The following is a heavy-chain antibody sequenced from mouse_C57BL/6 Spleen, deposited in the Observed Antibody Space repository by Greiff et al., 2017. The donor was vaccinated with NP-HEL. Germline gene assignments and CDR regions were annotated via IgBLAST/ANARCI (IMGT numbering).Heavy chain of an antibody. J-gene: IGHJ1*03. V-gene: IGHV1-61*01. CDR1: GYTFTSYW. CDR3: ARRGIYYYGSSHWYFDV. Sequence: QVQLQQPGAELVRPGSSVKLSCKASGYTFTSYWMDWVKQRPGQGLEWIGNIYPSDSETHYNQKFKDKATLTVDKSSSTAYMQLSSLTSEDSAVYYCARRGIYYYGSSHWYFDVWGTGTTVTVSS. D-gene: IGHD1-1*01. CDR2: IYPSDSET.